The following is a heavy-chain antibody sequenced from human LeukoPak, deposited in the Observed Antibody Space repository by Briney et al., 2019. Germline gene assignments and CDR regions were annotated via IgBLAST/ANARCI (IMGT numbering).Heavy chain of an antibody. D-gene: IGHD1-1*01. J-gene: IGHJ4*02. Sequence: SETLSLTCVVSGGSISSNMLWTWVRQPPGKGLEWIGEVHHSGSTNYNPSLKSRVTISVDKSKNQFSLKMRPVTAADTAVYYCARGPTGTPSYWGQGTLVTVSS. CDR1: GGSISSNML. V-gene: IGHV4-4*02. CDR2: VHHSGST. CDR3: ARGPTGTPSY.